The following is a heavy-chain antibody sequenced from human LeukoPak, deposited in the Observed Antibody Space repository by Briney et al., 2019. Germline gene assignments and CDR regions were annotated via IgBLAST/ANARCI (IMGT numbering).Heavy chain of an antibody. CDR2: ISISGVTK. D-gene: IGHD5/OR15-5a*01. CDR1: GFTFSRYD. CDR3: TSHGSTYYFDY. Sequence: LAGGSLGLSCATSGFTFSRYDYNWVRQAPGKGLEWISYISISGVTKYYADSVRGRFTISRDNARDSLCLQMDSLRAEDTATYYCTSHGSTYYFDYCGQGTQVTVSS. V-gene: IGHV3-48*03. J-gene: IGHJ4*02.